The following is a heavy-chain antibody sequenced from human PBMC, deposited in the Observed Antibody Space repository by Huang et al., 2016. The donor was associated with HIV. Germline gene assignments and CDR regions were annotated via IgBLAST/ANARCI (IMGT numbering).Heavy chain of an antibody. CDR2: TRNEGMKK. CDR1: GFILSNYG. CDR3: ARGDYYDSSGYHPGYFDY. J-gene: IGHJ4*02. Sequence: VQLIESGGGVVQPGQSLRLSCATSGFILSNYGMHGVGQATGKGLKWVALTRNEGMKKNYADAVRGRFTVGRDNGNNTLCLQMRSLGVDDTAVYYCARGDYYDSSGYHPGYFDYWGQGILVTVSS. D-gene: IGHD3-22*01. V-gene: IGHV3-30*02.